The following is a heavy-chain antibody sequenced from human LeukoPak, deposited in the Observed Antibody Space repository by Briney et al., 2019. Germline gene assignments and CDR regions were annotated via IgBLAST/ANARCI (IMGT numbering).Heavy chain of an antibody. CDR1: GFTFSSYA. V-gene: IGHV3-23*01. J-gene: IGHJ5*02. CDR3: ANKGDVYDFWSGYLNWFDP. Sequence: PGGSLRLSCAASGFTFSSYAMSWVRQAPGKGLEWVSAISGSGGSTYYADSVKGRFTISRDNSKNTLYLQMNSLRAEDTAVYYCANKGDVYDFWSGYLNWFDPWGQGTLVTVSS. CDR2: ISGSGGST. D-gene: IGHD3-3*01.